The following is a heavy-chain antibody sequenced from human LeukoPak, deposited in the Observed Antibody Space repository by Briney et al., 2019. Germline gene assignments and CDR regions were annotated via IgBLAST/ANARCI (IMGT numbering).Heavy chain of an antibody. D-gene: IGHD3-3*01. CDR2: IYSGGST. J-gene: IGHJ4*02. CDR1: GFTVSSNY. V-gene: IGHV3-66*01. Sequence: GGSLRLSCAASGFTVSSNYMSWVRQAPGKGLEWVSVIYSGGSTYYADSVKGRFTISRDNSKNTLYLQMNSLRAEDTAVYYCAKDLSKNYDFWSGSEYYFDYWGQGTLVTVSS. CDR3: AKDLSKNYDFWSGSEYYFDY.